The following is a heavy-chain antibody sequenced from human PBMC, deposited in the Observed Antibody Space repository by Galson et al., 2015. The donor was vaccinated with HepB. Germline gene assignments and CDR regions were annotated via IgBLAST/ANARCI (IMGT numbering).Heavy chain of an antibody. CDR2: ISYDGSNK. Sequence: SLRLSCAASGFTFSSYAMHWVRQAPGKGLEWVAVISYDGSNKYYADSVKGRFTISRDNSKNTLYLQMNSLRAEDTAVYYCARGGYDFWSGYQNWFDPWGQGTLVTVSS. CDR1: GFTFSSYA. J-gene: IGHJ5*02. CDR3: ARGGYDFWSGYQNWFDP. V-gene: IGHV3-30-3*01. D-gene: IGHD3-3*01.